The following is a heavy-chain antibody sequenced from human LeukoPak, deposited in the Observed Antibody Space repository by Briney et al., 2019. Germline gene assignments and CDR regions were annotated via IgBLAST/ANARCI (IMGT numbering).Heavy chain of an antibody. V-gene: IGHV3-23*01. Sequence: GGSLRLSCAASGFTFSSYGMSWVRQAPGKGLEWVSAITGNGGNTFYADSVKGRFTSSRDNSKNTMYLQMNSLRAEDTALYYCARDRSGSYPNWFDPWGQGTLVTVSS. CDR1: GFTFSSYG. CDR3: ARDRSGSYPNWFDP. CDR2: ITGNGGNT. D-gene: IGHD3-10*01. J-gene: IGHJ5*02.